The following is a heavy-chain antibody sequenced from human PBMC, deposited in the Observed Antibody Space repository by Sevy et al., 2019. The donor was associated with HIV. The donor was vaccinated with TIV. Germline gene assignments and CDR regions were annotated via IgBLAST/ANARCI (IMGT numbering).Heavy chain of an antibody. CDR3: ASDQYXYGXGXXXX. CDR1: GFTFSDYY. CDR2: ISSSGSTI. D-gene: IGHD3-10*01. Sequence: GGSLRLSCAASGFTFSDYYMSWIRQAPGKGLEWVSYISSSGSTIYYADSVKGRFTISRDNAKNSLYLQMNSLRAEDTAVYYCASDQYXYGXGXXXXWGQGTLVTVSS. V-gene: IGHV3-11*01. J-gene: IGHJ4*02.